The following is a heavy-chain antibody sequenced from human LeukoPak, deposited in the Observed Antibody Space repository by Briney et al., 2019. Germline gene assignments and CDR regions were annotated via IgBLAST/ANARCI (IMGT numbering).Heavy chain of an antibody. CDR1: GFTFSDYY. J-gene: IGHJ6*03. V-gene: IGHV3-11*01. CDR2: ISSSGSTI. D-gene: IGHD4/OR15-4a*01. Sequence: GSLRLSCAASGFTFSDYYMSWIRQAPGKGLEWVSYISSSGSTIYYADSVKGRFTISRDNAKNSLYLQMNSLRAEDTAVYYCARDAMVLRSRRLYYYYMDVWGKGTTVTISS. CDR3: ARDAMVLRSRRLYYYYMDV.